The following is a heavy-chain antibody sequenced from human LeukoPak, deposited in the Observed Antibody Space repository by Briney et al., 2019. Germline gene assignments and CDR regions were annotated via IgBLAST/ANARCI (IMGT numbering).Heavy chain of an antibody. CDR1: GFTFSSYS. D-gene: IGHD6-19*01. CDR2: ISSSITGI. Sequence: PGGSLRLSCAASGFTFSSYSMNWVRQAPGMGLEWVSFISSSITGIYYADSVKGRFTISRDNAKNSVYLQMNTLRDEDTAVYYCARAGSGWVDYWGQGTLVTVSS. CDR3: ARAGSGWVDY. J-gene: IGHJ4*02. V-gene: IGHV3-48*02.